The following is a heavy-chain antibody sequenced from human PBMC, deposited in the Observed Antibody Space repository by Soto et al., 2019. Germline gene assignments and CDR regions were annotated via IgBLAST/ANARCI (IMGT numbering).Heavy chain of an antibody. D-gene: IGHD3-9*01. J-gene: IGHJ4*02. CDR1: GFTFSSYA. Sequence: GGSLRLSCAASGFTFSSYAMSWVRQAPGKGLEWVSAISGSGGSTYYADSVKGRFTISRDNSKNTLYLQMNSLRAEDTAVYYCANSFYYDIFTGYTPIGFYWGQGTLFTVSS. CDR2: ISGSGGST. V-gene: IGHV3-23*01. CDR3: ANSFYYDIFTGYTPIGFY.